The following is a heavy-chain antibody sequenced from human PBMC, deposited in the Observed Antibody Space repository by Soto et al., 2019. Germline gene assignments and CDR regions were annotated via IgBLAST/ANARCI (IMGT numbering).Heavy chain of an antibody. CDR1: GGTFSSYA. Sequence: QVQLVQSGAEVKKPGSSVKVSCKASGGTFSSYAISWVRQAPGQGLEWMGGIIPIFGTANYAQKFQGRVTTTVDECTSRAYMERSSLRSEDTAVYYCSREGGGDYYDSSGYAGYWGQGTLVTVSS. D-gene: IGHD3-22*01. CDR2: IIPIFGTA. CDR3: SREGGGDYYDSSGYAGY. V-gene: IGHV1-69*12. J-gene: IGHJ4*02.